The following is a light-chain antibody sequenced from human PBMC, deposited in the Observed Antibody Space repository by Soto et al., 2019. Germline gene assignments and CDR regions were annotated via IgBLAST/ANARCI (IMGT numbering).Light chain of an antibody. CDR2: GAS. V-gene: IGKV3-20*01. CDR3: KQYGSSPGIT. CDR1: QSVSSSY. J-gene: IGKJ5*01. Sequence: DIVLTQSPGTLSLSPGERATLSCRASQSVSSSYLAWYQQKPGQAPRLLIYGASSRATGIPDRFSGSGSGTDFTLTISRLEPEDFAVYYCKQYGSSPGITFGQGTRLEIK.